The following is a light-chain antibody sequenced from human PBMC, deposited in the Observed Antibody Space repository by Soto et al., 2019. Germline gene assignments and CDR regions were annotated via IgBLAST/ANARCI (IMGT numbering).Light chain of an antibody. CDR3: CSYTSISTSAV. CDR1: SSDIGDYTH. V-gene: IGLV2-14*01. J-gene: IGLJ2*01. CDR2: EVS. Sequence: QSALTQPASVCGSPGQSITISCTGTSSDIGDYTHVSWYQQHPGKAPKLIIYEVSDRPSGVSNRFSGSKSGNTASLTISGLQTEDEADYYCCSYTSISTSAVFGGGTKLTVL.